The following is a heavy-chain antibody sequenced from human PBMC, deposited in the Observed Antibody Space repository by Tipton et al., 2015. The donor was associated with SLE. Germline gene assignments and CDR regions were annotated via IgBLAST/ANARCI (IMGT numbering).Heavy chain of an antibody. CDR1: GGSISNSDDF. V-gene: IGHV4-39*02. CDR2: IDYSGSA. J-gene: IGHJ5*02. Sequence: TLSLTCTVSGGSISNSDDFWGWIRQPPGKGLEWIGSIDYSGSAYYKPSLKSRVSISVDTSKNHFSLKLNSVTAADTAVYYCARKVVATKHNWFDPWGQGTLVTV. D-gene: IGHD5-12*01. CDR3: ARKVVATKHNWFDP.